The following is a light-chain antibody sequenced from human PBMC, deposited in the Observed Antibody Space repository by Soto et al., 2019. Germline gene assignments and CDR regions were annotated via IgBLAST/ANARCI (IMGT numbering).Light chain of an antibody. V-gene: IGKV1-27*01. CDR3: QKYNSVPRS. CDR1: QGINNY. Sequence: DIRMTQSPPSLSASVGDKITITCRASQGINNYLAWYQQKPGEVPKLLIYAASTVQSGVSSRFSGSVSETVFTLTINSLQPEDVGSYYCQKYNSVPRSFGQGTKVQIK. J-gene: IGKJ1*01. CDR2: AAS.